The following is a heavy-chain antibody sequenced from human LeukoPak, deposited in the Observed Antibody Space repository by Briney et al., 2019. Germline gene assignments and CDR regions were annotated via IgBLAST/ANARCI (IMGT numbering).Heavy chain of an antibody. V-gene: IGHV3-23*01. CDR2: ISGSGGST. Sequence: PGGSLRLSCAASGFTFSSYAMSWVRQAPGKGLEWVSAISGSGGSTYYADSVKGRFTISRDNSKNTPYLQMNSLRAEDTAVYYCARPLGITEGWFDPWGQGTLVSVSS. CDR1: GFTFSSYA. J-gene: IGHJ5*02. CDR3: ARPLGITEGWFDP. D-gene: IGHD7-27*01.